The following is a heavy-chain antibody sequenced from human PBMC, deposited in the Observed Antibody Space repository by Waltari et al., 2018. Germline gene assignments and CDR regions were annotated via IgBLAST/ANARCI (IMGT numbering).Heavy chain of an antibody. Sequence: MHWVRQAPGKGLEWVSGISWNSDSIGYADSVKGRFTISRDNAKNSLYLQMNSLTAEDTALYYCTKGLSAYFSSWFDYWGQGTLVTVSS. J-gene: IGHJ4*02. CDR2: ISWNSDSI. D-gene: IGHD6-13*01. CDR3: TKGLSAYFSSWFDY. V-gene: IGHV3-9*01.